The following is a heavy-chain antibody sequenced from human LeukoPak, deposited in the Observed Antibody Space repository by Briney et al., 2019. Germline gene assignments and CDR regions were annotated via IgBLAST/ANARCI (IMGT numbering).Heavy chain of an antibody. D-gene: IGHD3-10*01. CDR1: GFTLSSYW. J-gene: IGHJ5*02. CDR2: ISGSGGST. Sequence: GGSLRLSCAASGFTLSSYWMSWVRQAPGKGLEWVSAISGSGGSTYYADSVKGRFTISRDNAKNSLYLQMNSLRAEDTAVYYCARGGQITMVPFDPWGQGTLVTVSS. V-gene: IGHV3-23*01. CDR3: ARGGQITMVPFDP.